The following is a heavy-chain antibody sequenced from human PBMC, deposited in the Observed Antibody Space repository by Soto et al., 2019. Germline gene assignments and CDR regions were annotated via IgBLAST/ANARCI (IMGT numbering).Heavy chain of an antibody. CDR2: IGVSGGTT. CDR1: GFTFSSYA. CDR3: AIVRRIGELRSLY. J-gene: IGHJ4*02. Sequence: EVQLLESGGGLVQPGGSLRLSCAASGFTFSSYAMSWVRQAPGKGLQVVSAIGVSGGTTYYADSVKGRFTISRDNYKNTLDLQMGSLRAEETAVYYGAIVRRIGELRSLYWGQGTLVTVSS. D-gene: IGHD3-10*01. V-gene: IGHV3-23*01.